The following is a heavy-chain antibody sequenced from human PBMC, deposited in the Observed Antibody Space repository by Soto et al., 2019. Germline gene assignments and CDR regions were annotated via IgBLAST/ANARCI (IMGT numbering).Heavy chain of an antibody. D-gene: IGHD3-16*01. CDR3: AKALRVRGGTYYYGMDV. CDR1: GFTFSSYA. CDR2: ISGSGGST. V-gene: IGHV3-23*01. Sequence: GGSLRLSCAASGFTFSSYAMSWVRQAPGKGLEWVSAISGSGGSTYYADSVKGRFTISRDNSKNTLYLQMNSLRAEDTAVYYCAKALRVRGGTYYYGMDVWGQGTTVTVSS. J-gene: IGHJ6*02.